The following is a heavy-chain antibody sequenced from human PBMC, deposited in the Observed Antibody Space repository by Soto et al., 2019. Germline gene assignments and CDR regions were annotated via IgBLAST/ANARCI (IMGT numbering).Heavy chain of an antibody. CDR3: ARRVATIPTDAFDI. Sequence: QVQLVQSGAEVKKPGASVKVSCKASGYTLTGYYMHWVRQAPGQGLEWMGWINPNSGGTNYAQKFQGWVTMTRDTSISTAYMELSRLRSDDTAVYYCARRVATIPTDAFDIWGQGTMVTVSS. D-gene: IGHD5-12*01. CDR1: GYTLTGYY. V-gene: IGHV1-2*04. J-gene: IGHJ3*02. CDR2: INPNSGGT.